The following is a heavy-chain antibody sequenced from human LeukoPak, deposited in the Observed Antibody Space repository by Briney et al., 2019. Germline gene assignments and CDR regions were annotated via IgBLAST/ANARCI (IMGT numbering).Heavy chain of an antibody. D-gene: IGHD3-16*01. J-gene: IGHJ3*02. Sequence: GGSLRLSCAASGFTFSSYAMSWVRRAPGKGLEGGSAISGGGGSTYYADSVKGRFTISRDNSKSTLFLQMDSLRAEDTAVYYCAKGGGSTAFDIWGQGTVVTVSS. CDR1: GFTFSSYA. V-gene: IGHV3-23*01. CDR3: AKGGGSTAFDI. CDR2: ISGGGGST.